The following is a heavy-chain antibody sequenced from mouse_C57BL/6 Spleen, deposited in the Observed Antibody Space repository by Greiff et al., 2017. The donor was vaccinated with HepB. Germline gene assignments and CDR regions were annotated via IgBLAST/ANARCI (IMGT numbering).Heavy chain of an antibody. CDR3: ARAYYSNYEYFDV. CDR2: INPSTGGT. V-gene: IGHV1-42*01. Sequence: VQLQQSGPELVKPGASVKISYMNWVKQSPEKSLEWIGEINPSTGGTTYNQKFKAKATLTVDKSSSTAYMQLKSLTSEDSAVYYCARAYYSNYEYFDVWGTGTTVTVSS. D-gene: IGHD2-5*01. J-gene: IGHJ1*03.